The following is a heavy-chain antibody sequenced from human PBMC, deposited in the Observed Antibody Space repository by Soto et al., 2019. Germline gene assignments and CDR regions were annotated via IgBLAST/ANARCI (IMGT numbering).Heavy chain of an antibody. CDR1: GFTFSSYA. J-gene: IGHJ6*02. Sequence: QPGGSLRLSCAASGFTFSSYAMHWVRQAPGKGLEWVAVISYDGSNKYYADSVKGRFTISRDNSKNTLYLQMNSLRAEDTAVYYCARGTPYNWNYYYGMDVWGQGTTVTVSS. D-gene: IGHD1-20*01. CDR3: ARGTPYNWNYYYGMDV. V-gene: IGHV3-30-3*01. CDR2: ISYDGSNK.